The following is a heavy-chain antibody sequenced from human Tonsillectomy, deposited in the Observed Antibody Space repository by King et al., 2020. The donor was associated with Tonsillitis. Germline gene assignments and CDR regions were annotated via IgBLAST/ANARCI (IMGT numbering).Heavy chain of an antibody. CDR3: TRDTYYYDSSGYRPY. V-gene: IGHV3-49*03. CDR2: IRSKAYGGTR. D-gene: IGHD3-22*01. J-gene: IGHJ4*02. CDR1: GFTFGDYA. Sequence: VQLVESGGGLVQPGRSRRLSCTASGFTFGDYAMSWFRQAPGKGLEWVGFIRSKAYGGTREYAASVKGRFTISRDDSKSIAYLQRNSLKIEDTAVYYCTRDTYYYDSSGYRPYWGQGTLVTVSS.